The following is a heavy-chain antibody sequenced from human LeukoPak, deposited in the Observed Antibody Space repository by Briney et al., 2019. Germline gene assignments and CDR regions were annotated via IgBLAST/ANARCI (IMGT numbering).Heavy chain of an antibody. CDR3: ARGGEYTYETPDY. CDR2: ISSGRGRSII. D-gene: IGHD5-18*01. Sequence: PGGSLRLSCAASGFTFSDYYMSWIRQAPGKGLEWLSYISSGRGRSIIYYADSVKGRYSISRDNAKNILYLQMNSLRAEDTAVYYCARGGEYTYETPDYWGQGTLVTVSS. J-gene: IGHJ4*02. V-gene: IGHV3-11*04. CDR1: GFTFSDYY.